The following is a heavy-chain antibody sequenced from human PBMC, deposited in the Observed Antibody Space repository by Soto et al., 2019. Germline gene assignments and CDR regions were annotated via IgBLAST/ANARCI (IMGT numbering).Heavy chain of an antibody. CDR3: ARARGNDWYSDY. Sequence: DVQLVESGGGLVRPGGSLILSCTASGFTFSEYSMSWVRQAPGKGLEWVSSITHSGTYVYYADSVKGRSTISRDSASNSLFLQMTSLGAEDTAVYHCARARGNDWYSDYGGQGTLVTVSS. V-gene: IGHV3-21*01. CDR1: GFTFSEYS. D-gene: IGHD5-12*01. CDR2: ITHSGTYV. J-gene: IGHJ4*02.